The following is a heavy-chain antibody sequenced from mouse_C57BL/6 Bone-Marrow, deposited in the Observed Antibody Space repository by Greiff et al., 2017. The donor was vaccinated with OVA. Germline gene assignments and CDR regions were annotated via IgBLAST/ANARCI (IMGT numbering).Heavy chain of an antibody. J-gene: IGHJ2*01. CDR3: ARDQRITTVVATELGGGYFDY. Sequence: DVKLVESGGGLVKPGGSLKLSCAASGFTFSSYAMSWVRQTPEKRLEWVATISDGGSYTYYPDNVKGRFTISRDNAKNNLYLQMSHLKSEDTAMYYCARDQRITTVVATELGGGYFDYGGQGTTLTVSS. V-gene: IGHV5-4*01. CDR1: GFTFSSYA. CDR2: ISDGGSYT. D-gene: IGHD1-1*01.